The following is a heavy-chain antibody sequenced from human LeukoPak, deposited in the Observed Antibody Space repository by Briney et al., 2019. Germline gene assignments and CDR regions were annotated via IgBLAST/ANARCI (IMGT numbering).Heavy chain of an antibody. CDR3: AREPLYGSGSYYKDY. CDR1: GYTFTSYD. Sequence: ASVKVSCKASGYTFTSYDINWVRQATGQGLEWIGSMNPNSGNTGYAQKFQGRVTMTRNTSISTAYMELSSLRSEDTAVYYCAREPLYGSGSYYKDYWGQGTLVTVSS. J-gene: IGHJ4*02. V-gene: IGHV1-8*01. CDR2: MNPNSGNT. D-gene: IGHD3-10*01.